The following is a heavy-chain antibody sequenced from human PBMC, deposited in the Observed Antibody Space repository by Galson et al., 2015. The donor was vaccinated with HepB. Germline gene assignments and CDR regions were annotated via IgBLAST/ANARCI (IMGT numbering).Heavy chain of an antibody. CDR2: ISYDGSNK. J-gene: IGHJ4*02. CDR1: GFTFSSYG. Sequence: SLRLSCAASGFTFSSYGMHWVRQAPGKGLEWVAVISYDGSNKDYADSVKGRFTISRDNSKNTLYLQMNSLRAEDTAVYYCASEHCSSTSCSLAYYFDYLGQGTLVTVSS. D-gene: IGHD2-2*01. CDR3: ASEHCSSTSCSLAYYFDY. V-gene: IGHV3-30*03.